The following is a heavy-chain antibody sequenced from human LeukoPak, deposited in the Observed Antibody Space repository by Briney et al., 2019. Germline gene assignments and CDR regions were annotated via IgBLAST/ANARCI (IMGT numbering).Heavy chain of an antibody. V-gene: IGHV4-38-2*02. CDR1: GYSISSGYY. J-gene: IGHJ6*03. D-gene: IGHD5-18*01. CDR2: IYHSGST. Sequence: SETLSLTCTVSGYSISSGYYWGWIRQPPGKGLEWIGGIYHSGSTYYNPSLKSRVTISVDTSKNQFSLKLSSVTAADTAVYYCARDLDTAMAYYMDVWGKGTTVTVSS. CDR3: ARDLDTAMAYYMDV.